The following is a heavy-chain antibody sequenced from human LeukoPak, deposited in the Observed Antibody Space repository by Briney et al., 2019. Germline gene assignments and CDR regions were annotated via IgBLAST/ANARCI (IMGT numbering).Heavy chain of an antibody. V-gene: IGHV3-21*01. CDR3: ARDFPLAYCGGDCFNGPFDY. CDR2: ISSSSSYI. CDR1: GFTFSSYS. Sequence: GGSLRLSCAASGFTFSSYSMTWVRQAPGKGLEWVSSISSSSSYIYYADSVKGRFTISRDNAKNSLYLQMNSLRAEDTAVYYCARDFPLAYCGGDCFNGPFDYWGQGTLVTVSS. J-gene: IGHJ4*02. D-gene: IGHD2-21*02.